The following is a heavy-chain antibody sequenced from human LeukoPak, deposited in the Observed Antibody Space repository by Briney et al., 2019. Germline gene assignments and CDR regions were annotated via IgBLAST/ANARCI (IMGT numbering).Heavy chain of an antibody. V-gene: IGHV3-23*01. Sequence: PGGNLRISYAASGFTCSSEGMGWVRQAPGGGQKWGSGISGSGDSTYYADSVTGRSTISRDNPKNTLNLRMTSLRAEDTAVYYCAKLLYYYDSSQPYWGQGTLVTVSS. CDR1: GFTCSSEG. CDR3: AKLLYYYDSSQPY. CDR2: ISGSGDST. J-gene: IGHJ4*02. D-gene: IGHD3-22*01.